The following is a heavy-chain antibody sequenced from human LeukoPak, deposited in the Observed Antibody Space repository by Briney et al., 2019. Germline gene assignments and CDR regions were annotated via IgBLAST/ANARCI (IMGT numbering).Heavy chain of an antibody. CDR1: GISISS. Sequence: PSETLSLTCSVSGISISSLTWIRQSPGKGLEWIGYIYDSGTTNYNPALKSRLTMSVDRSRKQFSLKLSSVTAADTAIYYCARRLYDSSGYYLDYWGQGTLVTVSS. V-gene: IGHV4-59*01. J-gene: IGHJ4*02. CDR3: ARRLYDSSGYYLDY. CDR2: IYDSGTT. D-gene: IGHD3-22*01.